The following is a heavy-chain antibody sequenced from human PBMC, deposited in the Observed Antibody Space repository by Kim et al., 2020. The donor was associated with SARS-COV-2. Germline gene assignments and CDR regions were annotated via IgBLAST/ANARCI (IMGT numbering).Heavy chain of an antibody. J-gene: IGHJ6*02. V-gene: IGHV3-48*03. CDR1: GFTFSSYE. CDR3: ARDRPGIRIFGVVIRNPLMVV. D-gene: IGHD3-3*01. CDR2: ISSSGSTI. Sequence: GGSLRLSCAASGFTFSSYEMNWVRQAPGKGLEWVSYISSSGSTIYYADSVKGRFTISRDNAKNSLYLQMNSLRAEDTAVYYCARDRPGIRIFGVVIRNPLMVVWRQRPAVPVSS.